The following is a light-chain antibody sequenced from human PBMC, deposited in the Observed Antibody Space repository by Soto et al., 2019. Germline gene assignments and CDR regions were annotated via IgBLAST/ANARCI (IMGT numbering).Light chain of an antibody. CDR3: QQYGSSPLT. J-gene: IGKJ4*01. V-gene: IGKV3-20*01. Sequence: ETVLTQSPGTLSLSPGERATLSCRASQSVSSNWIAWYQQKPGQAPRFLIYGASTRATGTPDRFSGSGSGTDFTLTISRLEPEDCAVYYCQQYGSSPLTFGGGTKVEIK. CDR1: QSVSSNW. CDR2: GAS.